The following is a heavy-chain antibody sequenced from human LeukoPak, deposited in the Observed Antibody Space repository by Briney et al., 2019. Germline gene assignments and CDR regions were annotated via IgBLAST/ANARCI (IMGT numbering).Heavy chain of an antibody. CDR3: ARDLFRITSL. J-gene: IGHJ4*02. CDR1: GVSISSGDYY. CDR2: IYYNGDT. Sequence: LSLTCTVSGVSISSGDYYWSWIRQTPGKGLEWIGYIYYNGDTYYNPSLKSRVTISRDTSENQFSLKLSSVTAADTAVYYCARDLFRITSLWGQGTLVTVSS. V-gene: IGHV4-30-4*08. D-gene: IGHD1-14*01.